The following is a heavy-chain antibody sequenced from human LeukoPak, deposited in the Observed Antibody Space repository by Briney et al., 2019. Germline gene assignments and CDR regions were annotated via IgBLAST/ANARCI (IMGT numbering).Heavy chain of an antibody. V-gene: IGHV4-59*08. Sequence: SETLSLTCTVSGGSINSYYWSWIRQPPGKGLEWIAYIYHSGSTNYNPSLKSRVTISIDTSKNQFSLKLSSVTATDTAVYYCARRRGGATQFNYFDPWGQGTLVTVSS. J-gene: IGHJ5*02. D-gene: IGHD3-16*01. CDR1: GGSINSYY. CDR2: IYHSGST. CDR3: ARRRGGATQFNYFDP.